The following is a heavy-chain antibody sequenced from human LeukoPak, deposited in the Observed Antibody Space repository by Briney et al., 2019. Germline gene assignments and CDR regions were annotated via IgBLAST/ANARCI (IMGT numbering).Heavy chain of an antibody. V-gene: IGHV3-7*01. Sequence: QPGGSLRLSCAASGFTFSSYWMSWVRQAPGKGLEWVANIKQDGSEKYYVDSVKGRFTISRDNAKNSLYLQMNSLRAEDTAVYYCARSGGRVVVIGYYFDYWGQGTLVTVSS. D-gene: IGHD3-22*01. J-gene: IGHJ4*02. CDR3: ARSGGRVVVIGYYFDY. CDR1: GFTFSSYW. CDR2: IKQDGSEK.